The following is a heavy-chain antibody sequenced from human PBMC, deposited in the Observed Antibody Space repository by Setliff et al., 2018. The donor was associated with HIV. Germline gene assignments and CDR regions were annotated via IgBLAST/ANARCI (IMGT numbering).Heavy chain of an antibody. CDR2: INHNSGGT. V-gene: IGHV1-2*02. D-gene: IGHD6-13*01. CDR3: ARSSGAAEADY. Sequence: ASVKVSCKASGYTFTGYYMHWVRQAPGQGLEWMGWINHNSGGTNYAQKFQGRVTMTRDTSISTAYMELSRLRSDDTAVYYCARSSGAAEADYWGQGTLVTVSS. J-gene: IGHJ4*02. CDR1: GYTFTGYY.